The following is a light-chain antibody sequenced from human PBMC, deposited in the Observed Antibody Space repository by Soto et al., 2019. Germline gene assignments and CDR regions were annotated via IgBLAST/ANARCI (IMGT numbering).Light chain of an antibody. V-gene: IGKV3-15*01. CDR3: LQYDDWHRT. Sequence: IVMTQSPAILSVSPGDRATLSCRAGQSVSNNLAWYQQKPGQTPRLVIYGASNRATGVPARFSGSGSGTDFTLTISSLQSEDFAVYYCLQYDDWHRTFGQGTKVDI. CDR1: QSVSNN. CDR2: GAS. J-gene: IGKJ1*01.